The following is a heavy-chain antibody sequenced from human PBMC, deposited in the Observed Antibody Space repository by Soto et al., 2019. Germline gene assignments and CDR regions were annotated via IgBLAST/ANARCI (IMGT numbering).Heavy chain of an antibody. J-gene: IGHJ4*02. CDR1: GFTFSSYG. CDR2: ISYDGSNK. CDR3: ANPRRGLAALDY. D-gene: IGHD6-13*01. V-gene: IGHV3-30*18. Sequence: GVSLRLSCAASGFTFSSYGMHWVRQAPGKGLEWVAVISYDGSNKYYADPVKGRFTISRDNSKNTLYLQMNSLRAEDTAVYYCANPRRGLAALDYWGQGTLVTVSS.